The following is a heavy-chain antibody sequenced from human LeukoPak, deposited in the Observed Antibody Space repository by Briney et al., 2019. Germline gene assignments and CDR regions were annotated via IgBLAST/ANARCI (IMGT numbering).Heavy chain of an antibody. V-gene: IGHV4-4*07. D-gene: IGHD3-22*01. CDR1: GGSNSSYY. CDR3: ARETYYYDSSGYYDY. Sequence: SETLSLTCTVSGGSNSSYYWSWIRQPAGKGLEWIGRIYTSGSTNYNPSLKSRVTMSVDTSKNQFSLKLSSVTAADTAVYYCARETYYYDSSGYYDYWGQGTLVTVSS. J-gene: IGHJ4*02. CDR2: IYTSGST.